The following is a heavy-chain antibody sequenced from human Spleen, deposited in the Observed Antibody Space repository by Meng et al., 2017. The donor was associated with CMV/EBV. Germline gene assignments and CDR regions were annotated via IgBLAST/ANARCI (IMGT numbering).Heavy chain of an antibody. CDR3: ARGSSTSWMAFDY. CDR1: GASISTYY. J-gene: IGHJ4*02. D-gene: IGHD2-2*01. CDR2: IYYSGST. V-gene: IGHV4-59*01. Sequence: GSLRLSCTVSGASISTYYWSWIRQPPGKGLEYIGYIYYSGSTNYNPSLKSRVTISVDTSKNQFSLKLSSVTAADTAVYYCARGSSTSWMAFDYWGQGTLVTVSS.